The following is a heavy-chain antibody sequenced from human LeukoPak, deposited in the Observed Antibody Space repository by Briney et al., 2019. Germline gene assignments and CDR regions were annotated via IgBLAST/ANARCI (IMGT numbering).Heavy chain of an antibody. CDR2: IYYIGTT. Sequence: SETLSLTCTVSGGSISSSSYYWGWIRQPPGKGLEWIGSIYYIGTTYYTPSLKSRVAISVDTSKNQFSLKLSSVTAADTAVYYCARDLAAAGTYAFDFWGQGTMVTVSS. J-gene: IGHJ3*01. V-gene: IGHV4-39*07. CDR3: ARDLAAAGTYAFDF. D-gene: IGHD6-13*01. CDR1: GGSISSSSYY.